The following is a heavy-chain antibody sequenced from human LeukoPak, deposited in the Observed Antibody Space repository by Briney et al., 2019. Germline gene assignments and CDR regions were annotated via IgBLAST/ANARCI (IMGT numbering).Heavy chain of an antibody. CDR1: GFTFSSYE. D-gene: IGHD5-18*01. J-gene: IGHJ4*02. V-gene: IGHV3-30*03. CDR3: ARHLSGITGYTYGRGIDY. CDR2: ISYDGSNK. Sequence: PGGSLRLSCAASGFTFSSYEMNWVRQAPGKGLEWVAVISYDGSNKYYADSVKGRFTISRDNSKNTLYLQMNSLRAEDTAVYYCARHLSGITGYTYGRGIDYWGQGTPVTVSS.